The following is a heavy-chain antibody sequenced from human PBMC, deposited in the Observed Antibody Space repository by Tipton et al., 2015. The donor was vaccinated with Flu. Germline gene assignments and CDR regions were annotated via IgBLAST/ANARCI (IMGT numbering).Heavy chain of an antibody. J-gene: IGHJ1*01. V-gene: IGHV1-2*02. D-gene: IGHD3-22*01. CDR2: INPNRGGT. CDR1: GYTFTDYY. Sequence: QVQLVQSGAEVRKTGASVKVSCKSSGYTFTDYYIHWVRQAPGQGLEWMGWINPNRGGTDYAQNFRDRVTMTRDTSINTVYMQLSGLRSDDTAVYYCAREVVMYHHDSSGHSEYFLHWGQGTLVTVSS. CDR3: AREVVMYHHDSSGHSEYFLH.